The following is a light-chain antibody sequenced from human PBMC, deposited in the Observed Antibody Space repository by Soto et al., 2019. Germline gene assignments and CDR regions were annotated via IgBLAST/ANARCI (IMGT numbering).Light chain of an antibody. CDR1: SSNIGADFD. CDR3: QSYDSGPIVI. Sequence: QSVLTQPPSVSGAPGQRVTISCTGSSSNIGADFDVHWYQQLPGTAPKLLIYGNVYRPSGVPDRLSGSKSDTSASLAITGLQAEDEADYYCQSYDSGPIVIFGGGTQLTVL. CDR2: GNV. V-gene: IGLV1-40*01. J-gene: IGLJ2*01.